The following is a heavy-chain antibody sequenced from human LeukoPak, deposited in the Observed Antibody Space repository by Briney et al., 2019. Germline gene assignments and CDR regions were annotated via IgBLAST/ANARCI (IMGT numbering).Heavy chain of an antibody. D-gene: IGHD3-3*01. J-gene: IGHJ4*02. CDR3: ASFSWLLYSFNY. CDR1: GGTFSSYA. Sequence: ASVKVSCKASGGTFSSYAISWVRQAPGQGLEWMGGIIPIFGTANYAQKFQGRVTITADKSTSTAYMELSSLRSEDTAVYYCASFSWLLYSFNYWGQGTLVTVSS. V-gene: IGHV1-69*06. CDR2: IIPIFGTA.